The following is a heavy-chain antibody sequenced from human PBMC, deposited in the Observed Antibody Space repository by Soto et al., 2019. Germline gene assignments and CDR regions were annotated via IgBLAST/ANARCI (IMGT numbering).Heavy chain of an antibody. D-gene: IGHD2-2*01. J-gene: IGHJ4*02. Sequence: QVQLVQSGAEVKKPGSSVKVSCTASGGTFSSYTISWVRQAPGQGLEWMGRIIPILGIANYAQKFQGRVTITADKSTSTAYMELSSLRSEDTAVYYCATQGALGYCSSTSCYALDYWGQGTLVTVSS. CDR2: IIPILGIA. CDR3: ATQGALGYCSSTSCYALDY. V-gene: IGHV1-69*02. CDR1: GGTFSSYT.